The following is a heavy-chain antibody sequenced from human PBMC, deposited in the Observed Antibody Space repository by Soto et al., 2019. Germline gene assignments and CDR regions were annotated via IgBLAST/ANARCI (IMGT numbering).Heavy chain of an antibody. J-gene: IGHJ5*02. CDR1: GCSISIYY. V-gene: IGHV4-59*01. CDR3: ARELGDFWSGYYPRWFDP. Sequence: PSETLSLTCTVSGCSISIYYWSWIRQPPGKGLEWIGYIYYSGSTNYNPSLKSRVTISVDTSKNQFSLKLSSVTAADTAVYYCARELGDFWSGYYPRWFDPWGQGTLVTVSS. D-gene: IGHD3-3*01. CDR2: IYYSGST.